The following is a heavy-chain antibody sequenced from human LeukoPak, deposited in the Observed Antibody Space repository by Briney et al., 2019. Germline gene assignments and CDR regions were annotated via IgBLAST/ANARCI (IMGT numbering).Heavy chain of an antibody. V-gene: IGHV1-2*02. Sequence: ASVKVSCKASGYTFTGYYVHWVRQAPGQGLEWMGWINPNSGGTNYAQKFQGRVTMTRDTSISTAYMELSRLRSDDTAVYYCARDHAYCGGDCYFFDIWGQGTMVTVSS. J-gene: IGHJ3*02. CDR3: ARDHAYCGGDCYFFDI. CDR2: INPNSGGT. CDR1: GYTFTGYY. D-gene: IGHD2-21*02.